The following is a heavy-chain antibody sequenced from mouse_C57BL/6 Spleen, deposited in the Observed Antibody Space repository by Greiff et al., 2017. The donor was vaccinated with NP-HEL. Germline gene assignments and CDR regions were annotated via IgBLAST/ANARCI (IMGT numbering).Heavy chain of an antibody. Sequence: QVQLKESGAELARPGASVKLSCKASGYTFTSYGISWVKQRTGQGLEWIGEIYPRSGNTYYNEKFKGKATLTADKSSSTAYMELRSLTSEDSAVYFCARSTTVVARGDYWGQGTTLTVSS. J-gene: IGHJ2*01. CDR3: ARSTTVVARGDY. CDR1: GYTFTSYG. V-gene: IGHV1-81*01. D-gene: IGHD1-1*01. CDR2: IYPRSGNT.